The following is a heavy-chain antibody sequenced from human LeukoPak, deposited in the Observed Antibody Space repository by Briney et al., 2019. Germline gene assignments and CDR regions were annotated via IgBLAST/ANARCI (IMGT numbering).Heavy chain of an antibody. CDR1: GGSIRSYC. Sequence: SETLSLTCTVSGGSIRSYCWSWIRQPAGKGLEWIGRIYSSGSTNYNPSLKSRVTMSVDTSRNQFSLILSFVTAADTAVYYCARGWSSSHNWFDPWGQGTLVTVSS. CDR2: IYSSGST. V-gene: IGHV4-4*07. D-gene: IGHD6-13*01. J-gene: IGHJ5*02. CDR3: ARGWSSSHNWFDP.